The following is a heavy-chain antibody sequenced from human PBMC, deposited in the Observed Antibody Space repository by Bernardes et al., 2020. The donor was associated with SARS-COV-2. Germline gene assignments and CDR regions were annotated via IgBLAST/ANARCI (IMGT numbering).Heavy chain of an antibody. J-gene: IGHJ6*02. CDR2: ITGFNNNS. V-gene: IGHV1-18*01. CDR1: GYTFNNYG. Sequence: ASVKVSCKASGYTFNNYGVYWVRQAPGQGLQWMGWITGFNNNSIYAQALQGRLTLTTDTSTNSAYMELRSLRSDDTAVYYCATGPYSYYAMDVWGQGTTVTVSS. CDR3: ATGPYSYYAMDV.